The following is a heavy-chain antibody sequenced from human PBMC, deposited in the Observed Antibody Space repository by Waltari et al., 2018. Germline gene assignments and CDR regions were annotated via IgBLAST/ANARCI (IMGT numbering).Heavy chain of an antibody. CDR2: INHSGST. CDR1: GGSFSGYY. J-gene: IGHJ4*02. CDR3: ARMDCSGGSCYFDY. V-gene: IGHV4-34*01. D-gene: IGHD2-15*01. Sequence: QVQLQQWGAGLLKPSETLSLTCAVYGGSFSGYYWSWIRQPPGKGLEWIGEINHSGSTNYNPSLKSRVTISVDTSKNQFSRKLSSVTAADTAVYYCARMDCSGGSCYFDYWGQGTLVTVSS.